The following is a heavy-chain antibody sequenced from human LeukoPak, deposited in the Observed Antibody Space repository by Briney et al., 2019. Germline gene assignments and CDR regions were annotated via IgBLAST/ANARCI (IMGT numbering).Heavy chain of an antibody. CDR1: GGSISSRNW. J-gene: IGHJ6*02. CDR3: ARDNGAIRAYYYHGMDV. D-gene: IGHD2-8*01. CDR2: IYHSGSI. Sequence: SETLSLTCAVSGGSISSRNWWSWVRQPPGKGLEWIGEIYHSGSINYNPSLKSRVTISVDKSKNQPSLRLTSVTAADTAVYYCARDNGAIRAYYYHGMDVWGQGTTVPVSS. V-gene: IGHV4-4*02.